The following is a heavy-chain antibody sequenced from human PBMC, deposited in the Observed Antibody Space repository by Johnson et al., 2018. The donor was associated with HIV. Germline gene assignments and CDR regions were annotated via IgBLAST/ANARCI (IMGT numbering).Heavy chain of an antibody. J-gene: IGHJ3*02. CDR1: GFNFSNYA. V-gene: IGHV3-30-3*01. CDR3: PRDRGIAARAFRYDFDI. CDR2: ISYDGNNK. D-gene: IGHD6-6*01. Sequence: QVQLVESGGGVVQPGRSLRLSCAASGFNFSNYAMHWVRQAPGKGLEWVAFISYDGNNKYYADSVKGRFTISRDNSKYTMYLQMNSQRTEDKAVDYCPRDRGIAARAFRYDFDIWGQGTMVTVSS.